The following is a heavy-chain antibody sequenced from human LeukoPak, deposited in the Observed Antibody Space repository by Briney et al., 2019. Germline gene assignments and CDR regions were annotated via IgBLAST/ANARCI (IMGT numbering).Heavy chain of an antibody. CDR3: ARDLGGYSYGSHFDY. Sequence: GGSLRLSCAASGFTFSTYYMNWVRQAPGKGLEWVSSITTSSSYIYYADSVKGRFTISRDDAKNSLYLQMNSLRAEDTAVYYCARDLGGYSYGSHFDYWGQGTLVTVSS. D-gene: IGHD5-18*01. CDR1: GFTFSTYY. V-gene: IGHV3-21*01. J-gene: IGHJ4*02. CDR2: ITTSSSYI.